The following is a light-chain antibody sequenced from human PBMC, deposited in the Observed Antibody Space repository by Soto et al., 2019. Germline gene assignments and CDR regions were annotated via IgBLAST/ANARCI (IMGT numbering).Light chain of an antibody. J-gene: IGKJ1*01. Sequence: EVMLTQSPGTLSLSPGERATLSCRASQSVSSSHLAWYQQKPGKAPRLLIYGTSSRATGIPDRFSGSGSGTDFTLTISRLEPEDFSVYYCQQYDNSPWTFGQGTKVEIK. V-gene: IGKV3-20*01. CDR3: QQYDNSPWT. CDR2: GTS. CDR1: QSVSSSH.